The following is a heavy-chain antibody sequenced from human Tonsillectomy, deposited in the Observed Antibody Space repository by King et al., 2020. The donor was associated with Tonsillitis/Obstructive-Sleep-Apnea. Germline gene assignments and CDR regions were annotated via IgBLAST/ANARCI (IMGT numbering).Heavy chain of an antibody. V-gene: IGHV1-58*01. J-gene: IGHJ6*03. Sequence: QLVESGPEVKKPGTSVKVSCKTSGFTFISSAVQWVRHARGQRLEWIGWIVVGSGHTNYAQKFQDRVTITRDMSTNTAYMELSSLRSDDTAVYYCAAGLGYSSSYYYYMDVWGKGTTVTVSS. CDR1: GFTFISSA. CDR2: IVVGSGHT. D-gene: IGHD6-6*01. CDR3: AAGLGYSSSYYYYMDV.